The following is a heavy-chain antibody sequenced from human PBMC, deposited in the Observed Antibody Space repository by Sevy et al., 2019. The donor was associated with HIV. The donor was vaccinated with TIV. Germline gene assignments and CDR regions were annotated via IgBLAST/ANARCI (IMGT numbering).Heavy chain of an antibody. CDR2: IKHDGSEQ. D-gene: IGHD3-10*01. CDR3: ARERQEEDKSGAKFDY. V-gene: IGHV3-7*01. Sequence: GGSLRLSCEVSGFNFTSYWMSWVRQAPGKGLEWVANIKHDGSEQYYLDSVKGRFTVSRDNGKNSLYLQMTSLRVDDAAVYYCARERQEEDKSGAKFDYWGRGTLVTVSS. J-gene: IGHJ4*02. CDR1: GFNFTSYW.